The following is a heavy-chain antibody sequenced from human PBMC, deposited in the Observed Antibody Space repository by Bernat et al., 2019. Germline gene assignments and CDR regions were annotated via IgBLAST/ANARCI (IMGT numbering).Heavy chain of an antibody. V-gene: IGHV3-53*02. CDR3: AKDPYYDFWSGF. CDR2: IYSGGST. D-gene: IGHD3-3*01. CDR1: GFTVSSNY. J-gene: IGHJ4*02. Sequence: EVQLVETGGGWIQPGGSLRLSCAASGFTVSSNYMSWVRQAPGKGLEWVSVIYSGGSTYYADSVKGRFTISRDNSKNTLYLQMNSLRAEDTAVYYCAKDPYYDFWSGFWGQGTLVTVSS.